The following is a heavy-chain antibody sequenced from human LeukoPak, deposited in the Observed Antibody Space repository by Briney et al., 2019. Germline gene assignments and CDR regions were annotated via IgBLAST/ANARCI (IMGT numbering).Heavy chain of an antibody. D-gene: IGHD6-19*01. CDR2: ISGSGGST. CDR1: GFTFSSYA. J-gene: IGHJ4*02. V-gene: IGHV3-23*01. Sequence: PGGSLRLSCAASGFTFSSYAMSWVRQAPGKGLEWVSTISGSGGSTYYADSVKGRFTISRDNSKNTLYLQMNSLRAEDTALYYCAKHYASAWYADYWGQGTLVTVSS. CDR3: AKHYASAWYADY.